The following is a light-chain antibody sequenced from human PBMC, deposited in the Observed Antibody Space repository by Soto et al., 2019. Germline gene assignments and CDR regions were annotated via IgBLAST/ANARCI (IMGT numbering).Light chain of an antibody. CDR2: SAS. CDR3: HHFGSLPET. CDR1: QGISSW. Sequence: TQSPSSVSASVGDRVTITCRASQGISSWLAWYQQKPGRAPRLLFYSASSRATGIPDRFSGSGSGTDFTLTISRLEPEDFAVYYCHHFGSLPETFGQGTNVE. J-gene: IGKJ1*01. V-gene: IGKV3-20*01.